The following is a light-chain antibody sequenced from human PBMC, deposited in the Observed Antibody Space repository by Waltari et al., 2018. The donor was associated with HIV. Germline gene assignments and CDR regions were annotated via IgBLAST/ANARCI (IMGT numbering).Light chain of an antibody. CDR3: QSYDSSLRGSV. J-gene: IGLJ2*01. CDR1: SSTIGAGYA. CDR2: GNS. V-gene: IGLV1-40*01. Sequence: QSVLTQPPSVSGAPGPRVTFSCTGSSSTIGAGYAVHWYQQLPGTAPKLLIYGNSNRPSGVPDRFSGSKSGTSASLAITGLQAEDEADYYCQSYDSSLRGSVFGGGTKLTVL.